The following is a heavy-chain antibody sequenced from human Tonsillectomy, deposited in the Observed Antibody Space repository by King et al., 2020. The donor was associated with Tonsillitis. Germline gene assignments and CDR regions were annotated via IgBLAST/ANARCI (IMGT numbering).Heavy chain of an antibody. Sequence: VQLVESGGGLVKPGGSLRLSCAASGFTFSSYSMNWVRQAPGKGLEWVSSITRSSTYLYYADSVKGRFTISRDNAKNSLYLQMDSLRVADMAVYYCARSRGRYCCGGTCYDSFDIWGQGTMGTGSS. CDR1: GFTFSSYS. D-gene: IGHD2-15*01. V-gene: IGHV3-21*01. J-gene: IGHJ3*02. CDR2: ITRSSTYL. CDR3: ARSRGRYCCGGTCYDSFDI.